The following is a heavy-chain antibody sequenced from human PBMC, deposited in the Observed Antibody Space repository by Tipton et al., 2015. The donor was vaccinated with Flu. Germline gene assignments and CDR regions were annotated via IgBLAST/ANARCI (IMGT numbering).Heavy chain of an antibody. CDR2: IYYSGST. CDR3: AREDFDSREYYPNWFDP. D-gene: IGHD3-22*01. Sequence: TLSLTCTVSGGSISYYYWSWIRQPPGKGLEWVGYIYYSGSTNYNPSLKSRVTISVDTSKDQFSPKLTAVTAADTAVYFCAREDFDSREYYPNWFDPWGQGTLVTVSP. CDR1: GGSISYYY. V-gene: IGHV4-59*01. J-gene: IGHJ5*02.